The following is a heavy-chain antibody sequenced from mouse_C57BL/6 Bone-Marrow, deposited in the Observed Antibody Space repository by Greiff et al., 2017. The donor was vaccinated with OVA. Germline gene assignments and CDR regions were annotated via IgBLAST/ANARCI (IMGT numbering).Heavy chain of an antibody. CDR2: INPSSGYT. J-gene: IGHJ3*01. CDR3: AREGYGNSFAY. D-gene: IGHD2-10*02. V-gene: IGHV1-4*01. Sequence: QVHVKQSGAELARPGASVKMSCKASGYTFTSYTMHWVKQRPGQGLEWIGYINPSSGYTKYNQKFKDKATLTADKSSSTAYMQLSSLTSEDSAVYYCAREGYGNSFAYWGQGTLVTVSA. CDR1: GYTFTSYT.